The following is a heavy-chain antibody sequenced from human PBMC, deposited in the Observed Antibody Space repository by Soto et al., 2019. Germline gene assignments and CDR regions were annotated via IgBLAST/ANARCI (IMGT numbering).Heavy chain of an antibody. V-gene: IGHV4-34*01. CDR1: GGSFSGYY. Sequence: ETLSLTCAVYGGSFSGYYWSWIRQPPGKGLEWIGEINHSGSTNYNPSLKSRVTISVDTSKNQFSLKLSSVTAADTAVYYCARGGIAARLLAFDYWGQGTLVTVSS. CDR3: ARGGIAARLLAFDY. J-gene: IGHJ4*02. CDR2: INHSGST. D-gene: IGHD6-6*01.